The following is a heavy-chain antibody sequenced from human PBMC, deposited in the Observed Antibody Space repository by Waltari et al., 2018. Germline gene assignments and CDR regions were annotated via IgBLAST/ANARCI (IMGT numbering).Heavy chain of an antibody. D-gene: IGHD7-27*01. CDR2: IWYDGSNK. J-gene: IGHJ4*02. Sequence: QVQLVESGGGVVQPGRSLRLSCAASGFTFSSYGMHWVRQAPGKGLEWLAVIWYDGSNKYYADSVKGRFTISRDNSKNTLYLQMNSLRAEDTAVYYCARGRGTGSTIDYWGQGTLVTVSS. V-gene: IGHV3-33*01. CDR3: ARGRGTGSTIDY. CDR1: GFTFSSYG.